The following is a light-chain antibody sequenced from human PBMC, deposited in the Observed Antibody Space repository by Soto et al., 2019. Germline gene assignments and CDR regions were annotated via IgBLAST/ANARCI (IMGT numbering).Light chain of an antibody. CDR1: QHVTTTY. V-gene: IGKV3-20*01. Sequence: IVLTQSPATLSLSPGERATLSCTASQHVTTTYIAWYQQKFGQAPRLLIYGASTRATGTPDRFTGGGFGTDFTLTISRVVPEVFALYYCQQYDSSFTFGGGTKVDIK. CDR3: QQYDSSFT. CDR2: GAS. J-gene: IGKJ4*01.